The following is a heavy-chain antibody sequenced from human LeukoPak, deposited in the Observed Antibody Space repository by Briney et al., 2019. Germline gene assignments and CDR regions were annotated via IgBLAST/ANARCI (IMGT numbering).Heavy chain of an antibody. CDR1: GFTFSSYE. V-gene: IGHV3-48*03. Sequence: PWGSLRLSCAASGFTFSSYEMNWVRQAPGKGLEWVSYISSSGSIIYYADSVKGRFTISRDNAKNSLYLQMNSLRADDTAVYYCASNTVVRGVIRETGYGMDVCGQGTEVTVSS. J-gene: IGHJ6*02. CDR3: ASNTVVRGVIRETGYGMDV. D-gene: IGHD3-10*01. CDR2: ISSSGSII.